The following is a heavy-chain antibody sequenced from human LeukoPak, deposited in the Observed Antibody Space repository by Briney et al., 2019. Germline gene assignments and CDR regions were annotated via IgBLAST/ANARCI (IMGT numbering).Heavy chain of an antibody. CDR3: ARGKSEMAYDY. CDR1: GFTFSSYA. V-gene: IGHV3-48*04. D-gene: IGHD5-24*01. CDR2: ISSSGSTI. Sequence: PGGSLRLSCAASGFTFSSYAMHWVRQAPGKGLEWVSYISSSGSTIYYADSVKGRFTISRDNAKNSLYLQMNSLRAEDTAVYYCARGKSEMAYDYWGQGTLVTVSS. J-gene: IGHJ4*02.